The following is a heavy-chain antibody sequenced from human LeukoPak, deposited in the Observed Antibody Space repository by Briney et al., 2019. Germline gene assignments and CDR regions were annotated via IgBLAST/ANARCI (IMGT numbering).Heavy chain of an antibody. D-gene: IGHD1-26*01. CDR3: ARGELFRGSYQVAAFDL. CDR1: GFHVTNNY. V-gene: IGHV3-53*01. J-gene: IGHJ3*01. Sequence: GALVLSWAGSGFHVTNNYTIWVRQAPGKGLECGSISYSGGSTFYADSVKGRFTISRDNPKNMVYLQMDSLSVADTAVYYCARGELFRGSYQVAAFDLWGQGTVVVVSS. CDR2: SYSGGST.